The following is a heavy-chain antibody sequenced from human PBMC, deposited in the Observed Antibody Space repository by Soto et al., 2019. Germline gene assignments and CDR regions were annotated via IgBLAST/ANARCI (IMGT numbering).Heavy chain of an antibody. D-gene: IGHD3-10*01. J-gene: IGHJ6*02. CDR1: GGSISSYY. CDR2: IYYSGST. V-gene: IGHV4-59*01. CDR3: AREGWDYGSVIRSETYYYYVMDV. Sequence: PSETLSLTCTVSGGSISSYYWSWIRQPPGKGLEWIGYIYYSGSTNYNPSLKSRVTISVDTSKNQFSLKLSSVTAADTAVYYCAREGWDYGSVIRSETYYYYVMDVWGQGTTVTVSS.